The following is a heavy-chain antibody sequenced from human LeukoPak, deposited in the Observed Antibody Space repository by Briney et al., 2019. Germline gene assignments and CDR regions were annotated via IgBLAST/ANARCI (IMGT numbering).Heavy chain of an antibody. J-gene: IGHJ4*02. CDR1: GFTVSSNY. V-gene: IGHV3-66*01. D-gene: IGHD2-15*01. Sequence: GGSLRLSCAASGFTVSSNYMSWVRQAPGKGLEWVSVIYSGGSTYYADSVKGRFTISRDNSKNTLYLQMNSLRAEDTAVYYCARGSGTDLGYCSGGSRYGVFDYWGQGTLVTVSS. CDR2: IYSGGST. CDR3: ARGSGTDLGYCSGGSRYGVFDY.